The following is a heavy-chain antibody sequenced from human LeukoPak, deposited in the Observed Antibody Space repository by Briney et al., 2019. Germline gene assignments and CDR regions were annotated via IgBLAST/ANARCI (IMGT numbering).Heavy chain of an antibody. V-gene: IGHV3-74*01. D-gene: IGHD3-9*01. CDR1: GFTFSSYW. CDR2: INSDGSST. J-gene: IGHJ4*02. CDR3: ARGDPYYDILTGYYRRYYFDY. Sequence: GGSLRLSCAASGFTFSSYWMHWVRQAPGKGLVWVSRINSDGSSTSYADSVKGRFTISRDNAKNTLYLQMNSLRAEDTAVYYCARGDPYYDILTGYYRRYYFDYWGQGTLVTVSS.